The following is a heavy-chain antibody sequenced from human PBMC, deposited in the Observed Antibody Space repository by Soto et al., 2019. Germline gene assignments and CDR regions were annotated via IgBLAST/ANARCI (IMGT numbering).Heavy chain of an antibody. CDR3: ARIESIARNWFDP. CDR2: IDPVDSYA. J-gene: IGHJ5*02. CDR1: GFSFTNYW. V-gene: IGHV5-10-1*01. D-gene: IGHD6-13*01. Sequence: LKISCKGSGFSFTNYWISWVRQVPGKGLEWMGNIDPVDSYANYSPSFQGHVTFSVDTSISTAFLHWSSLKASDSAIYFCARIESIARNWFDPWGQGTLVTVYS.